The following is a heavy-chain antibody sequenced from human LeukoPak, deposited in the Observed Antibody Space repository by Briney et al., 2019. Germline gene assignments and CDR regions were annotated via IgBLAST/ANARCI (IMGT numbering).Heavy chain of an antibody. CDR1: GGSISRYY. Sequence: PSETLSLTCTVSGGSISRYYWSWIRHPPGGWLEWIGYIYYSGSTSYNPSLKSRVTISVDTSKNQFSLKLSSVTAADTAVYYCARGSSYGDYANWGQGTLVTVSS. CDR2: IYYSGST. CDR3: ARGSSYGDYAN. J-gene: IGHJ4*02. V-gene: IGHV4-59*01. D-gene: IGHD4-17*01.